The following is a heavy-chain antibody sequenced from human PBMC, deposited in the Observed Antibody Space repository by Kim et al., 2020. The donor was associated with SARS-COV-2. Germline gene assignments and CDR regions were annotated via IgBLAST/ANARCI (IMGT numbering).Heavy chain of an antibody. D-gene: IGHD5-18*01. CDR1: GFTFSSYG. Sequence: GGSLRLSCAASGFTFSSYGMHWVRQAPGKGLEWVAVIWYDGSNKYYADSVKGRFTISRDNSKNTLYLQMNSLRAEDTAVYYCARDFLGSSGNTAMVSALWYWGQGTLVTVSS. V-gene: IGHV3-33*01. CDR3: ARDFLGSSGNTAMVSALWY. J-gene: IGHJ4*02. CDR2: IWYDGSNK.